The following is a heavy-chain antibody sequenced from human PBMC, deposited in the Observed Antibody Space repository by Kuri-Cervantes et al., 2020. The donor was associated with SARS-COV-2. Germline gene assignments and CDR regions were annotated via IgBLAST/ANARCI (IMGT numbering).Heavy chain of an antibody. Sequence: SETLSLTCAVSGGSISSSNWWSWVRQPPGKGLEWIGEIYHSGSTNYNPSLKSRVTISVDKSKNQFSLKLSSVTAADTAVYYCVRDALLVGATGYYFDYWGQGTLVTVSS. D-gene: IGHD1-26*01. CDR1: GGSISSSNW. CDR3: VRDALLVGATGYYFDY. CDR2: IYHSGST. V-gene: IGHV4-4*02. J-gene: IGHJ4*02.